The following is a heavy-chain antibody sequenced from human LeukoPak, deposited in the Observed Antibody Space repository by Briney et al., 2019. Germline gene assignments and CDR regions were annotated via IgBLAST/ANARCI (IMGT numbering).Heavy chain of an antibody. V-gene: IGHV3-30*18. CDR3: AKDSLATSGSSLGNWFDP. J-gene: IGHJ5*02. CDR1: GFTLSTFG. Sequence: PGGSLRLSCAVSGFTLSTFGMHWVRQAPGEGLEWVAVISSDGTNKFYADSVKGRFTISTDNSKKTLYLQMSSLRPEDTAVYCCAKDSLATSGSSLGNWFDPWGQGTLVAVSS. CDR2: ISSDGTNK. D-gene: IGHD3-10*01.